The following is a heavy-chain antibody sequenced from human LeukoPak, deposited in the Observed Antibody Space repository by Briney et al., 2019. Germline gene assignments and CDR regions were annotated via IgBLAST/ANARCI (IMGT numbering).Heavy chain of an antibody. CDR3: VRFTYYDFWSYGGTFDY. CDR1: GVTVSSNY. V-gene: IGHV3-66*02. J-gene: IGHJ4*02. Sequence: GGSLRLSCAASGVTVSSNYMSWVRQAPGKGLEWVSVIYSGGSTYYADSVKGRFTISRDNSKNTLYLQMNSLRAEDTAVYYCVRFTYYDFWSYGGTFDYWGQGTLVTVS. CDR2: IYSGGST. D-gene: IGHD3-3*01.